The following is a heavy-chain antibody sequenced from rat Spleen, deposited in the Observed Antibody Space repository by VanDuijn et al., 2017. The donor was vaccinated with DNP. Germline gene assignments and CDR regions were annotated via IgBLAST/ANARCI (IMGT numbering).Heavy chain of an antibody. V-gene: IGHV5-58*01. CDR3: ARPWELGFAY. D-gene: IGHD5-1*01. Sequence: EVQLVETGGGLVQPGKSLKLSCVASGFTFNGYWMFWIRQAPGKGLEWVASINTDGGSTYYPGSVKGRFTISRDNAKSTLYLQMNSLRSEDMATYYCARPWELGFAYWGQGTLVTVSS. J-gene: IGHJ3*01. CDR2: INTDGGST. CDR1: GFTFNGYW.